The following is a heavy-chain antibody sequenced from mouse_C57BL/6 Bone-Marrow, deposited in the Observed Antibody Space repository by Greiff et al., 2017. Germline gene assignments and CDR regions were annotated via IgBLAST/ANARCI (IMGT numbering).Heavy chain of an antibody. V-gene: IGHV1-81*01. J-gene: IGHJ4*01. D-gene: IGHD2-3*01. CDR1: GYTFTSYG. CDR3: ARDGYYYAMDY. Sequence: SGAELARPGASVKLSCKASGYTFTSYGISWVKQRTGQGLEWIGEIYPRSGSTYYNEKFKGKATLTADKSSSTAYMELRSLTSDDSAVYFFARDGYYYAMDYWGQGTSVTVSS. CDR2: IYPRSGST.